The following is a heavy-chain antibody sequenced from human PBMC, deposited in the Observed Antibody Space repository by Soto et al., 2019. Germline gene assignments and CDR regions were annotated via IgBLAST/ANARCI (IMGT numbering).Heavy chain of an antibody. D-gene: IGHD6-19*01. CDR3: ARGRYSGGGPYYFDY. Sequence: QVQLVESGGGLVEPGGSLRLSCAASGFTFSGSYMNWIRQAPGKGLEWVSYISNSGSTIYNADSVKGRFTISRDNAKNSLSLQMNSLRAEDTAVYYCARGRYSGGGPYYFDYWGLGTLVTVSS. J-gene: IGHJ4*02. V-gene: IGHV3-11*01. CDR2: ISNSGSTI. CDR1: GFTFSGSY.